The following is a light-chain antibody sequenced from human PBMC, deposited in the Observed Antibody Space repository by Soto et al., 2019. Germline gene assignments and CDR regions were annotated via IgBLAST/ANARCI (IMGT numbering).Light chain of an antibody. CDR3: CSYTDSSTFV. V-gene: IGLV2-14*01. CDR2: DVN. Sequence: QPALTQPASVSGSPGQSITISCTGTSSDVGGYDYVSWYQQLPGKAPKLLIYDVNNRPSGVSNRFSGCKSGNTASLTISGLQAEDEADYYCCSYTDSSTFVFGTGTKLTVL. J-gene: IGLJ1*01. CDR1: SSDVGGYDY.